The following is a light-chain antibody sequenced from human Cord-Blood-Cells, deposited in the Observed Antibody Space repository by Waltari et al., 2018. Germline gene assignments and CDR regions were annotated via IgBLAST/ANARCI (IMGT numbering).Light chain of an antibody. Sequence: SLLSASTGDRVTISGRVSQDLSSYLAWYKQKPGKAPELLIYAASTLQSGVPSRFSGSGSGTDFTLTIICLQSEDFAAYYCQQYYSLPYTFGQGTKLEIK. CDR2: AAS. V-gene: IGKV1D-8*02. CDR1: QDLSSY. CDR3: QQYYSLPYT. J-gene: IGKJ2*01.